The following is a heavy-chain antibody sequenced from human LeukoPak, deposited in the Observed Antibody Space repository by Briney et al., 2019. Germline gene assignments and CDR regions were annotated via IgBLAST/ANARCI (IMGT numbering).Heavy chain of an antibody. V-gene: IGHV1-69*05. J-gene: IGHJ4*02. D-gene: IGHD1-1*01. CDR3: ARDRTGTPLGY. CDR1: GYTFTGYY. Sequence: GASVKVSCKASGYTFTGYYTHWVRQAPGQGLEWMGGIIPIFGTANYAQKFQGRVTITTDESTSTAYMELSSLRSEDTAVYYCARDRTGTPLGYWGQGTLVTVSS. CDR2: IIPIFGTA.